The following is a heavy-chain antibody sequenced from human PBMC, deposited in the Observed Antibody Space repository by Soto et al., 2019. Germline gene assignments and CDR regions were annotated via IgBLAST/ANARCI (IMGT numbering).Heavy chain of an antibody. J-gene: IGHJ4*02. CDR1: GFSLSTSGMC. V-gene: IGHV2-70*01. D-gene: IGHD6-13*01. CDR3: ARIPRTFSSSWLFAY. Sequence: SGPTLVNPTQTLTLTCTFSGFSLSTSGMCVSWIRQPPGKALEWLALIDWDDDKYYSTSLKTRLTISKDTSKNQVVLTMTNMDPVDTATYYCARIPRTFSSSWLFAYWGQGTLVTVSS. CDR2: IDWDDDK.